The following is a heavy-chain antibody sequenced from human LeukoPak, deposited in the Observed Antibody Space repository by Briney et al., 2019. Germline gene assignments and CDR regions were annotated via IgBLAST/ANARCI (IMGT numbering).Heavy chain of an antibody. CDR3: ARRTYYYDRSGYWSDY. J-gene: IGHJ4*02. CDR1: GYTFTDYY. V-gene: IGHV1-2*02. CDR2: INPNSGGT. D-gene: IGHD3-22*01. Sequence: ASVKVSCKASGYTFTDYYMHWVRQAPGQGLERMGRINPNSGGTNYAQTFQGRVTMTRDTSISTAYMELIRLRFDDTAVYYCARRTYYYDRSGYWSDYWGQGTLVTVSS.